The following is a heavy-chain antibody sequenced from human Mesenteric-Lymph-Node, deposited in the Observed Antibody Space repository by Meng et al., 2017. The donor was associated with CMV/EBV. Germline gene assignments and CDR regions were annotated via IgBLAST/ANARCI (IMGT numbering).Heavy chain of an antibody. J-gene: IGHJ6*02. CDR2: IYYSGST. V-gene: IGHV4-39*07. D-gene: IGHD3-22*01. CDR3: ARVVSDYYYGMDV. CDR1: GGSISSGSYY. Sequence: SETLSLTCTVSGGSISSGSYYCGWIRQPPGKGLEWIGNIYYSGSTYYHPSLKSRVTISLDMSKNQFSLKLSSVTAADTAVYYCARVVSDYYYGMDVWGQGTTVTVSS.